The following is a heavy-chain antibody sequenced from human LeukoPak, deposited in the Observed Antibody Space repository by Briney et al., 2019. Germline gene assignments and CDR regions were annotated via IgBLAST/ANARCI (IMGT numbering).Heavy chain of an antibody. CDR1: GFTVRSNY. Sequence: GGSLRLSCAASGFTVRSNYMSWVRQAPGKGLEWVSVIYSGGSTYYADSVKGRFTISRDNSKNTLYLQMNSLRAEDTAVYYCARDPPPYSSGWYSGWFDPWGQGTLVTVSS. CDR3: ARDPPPYSSGWYSGWFDP. J-gene: IGHJ5*02. D-gene: IGHD6-19*01. CDR2: IYSGGST. V-gene: IGHV3-53*05.